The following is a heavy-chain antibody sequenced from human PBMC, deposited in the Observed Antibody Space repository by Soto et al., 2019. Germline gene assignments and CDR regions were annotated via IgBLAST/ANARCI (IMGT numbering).Heavy chain of an antibody. D-gene: IGHD3-10*01. CDR1: GFTFSSYG. Sequence: PGGSLRLSCAASGFTFSSYGMHWVRQAPGKGLEWVAVISYDGSNKYYADSVKGRFTISRDNSKNTLYLQMNSLRAEDTAVYYCAKDKTRVLLWFGEPPRYYYYYGMDVWGQGTTVTVSS. V-gene: IGHV3-30*18. J-gene: IGHJ6*02. CDR2: ISYDGSNK. CDR3: AKDKTRVLLWFGEPPRYYYYYGMDV.